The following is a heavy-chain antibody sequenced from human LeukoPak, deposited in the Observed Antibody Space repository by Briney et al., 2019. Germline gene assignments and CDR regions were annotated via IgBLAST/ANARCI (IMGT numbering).Heavy chain of an antibody. CDR1: GYSISSGYY. D-gene: IGHD3-10*01. CDR2: MYHSGST. CDR3: ARRVYGYYGSGSYFWFDY. J-gene: IGHJ4*02. Sequence: PSETLSLTCAVSGYSISSGYYWGWIRQPPGKGLERIGSMYHSGSTYYNPSLKSRVTISVDTSKNQFSLKLSSVTAADTAVYYCARRVYGYYGSGSYFWFDYWGQGTLVTVSS. V-gene: IGHV4-38-2*01.